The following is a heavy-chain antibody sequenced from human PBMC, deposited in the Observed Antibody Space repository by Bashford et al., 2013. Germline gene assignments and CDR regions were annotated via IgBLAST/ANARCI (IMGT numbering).Heavy chain of an antibody. CDR1: GSSFSTDS. CDR2: IEGNGNHI. J-gene: IGHJ4*02. D-gene: IGHD1-26*01. CDR3: AREQTSGSYLPD. Sequence: GSLRLSCAASGSSFSTDSMNWVRQAPGKGLEWLSYIEGNGNHIYYADSVRGRFTVSRDNAKNSLFLQMNSLRVEDTAVYYCAREQTSGSYLPDWGQGTQVTVSS. V-gene: IGHV3-48*01.